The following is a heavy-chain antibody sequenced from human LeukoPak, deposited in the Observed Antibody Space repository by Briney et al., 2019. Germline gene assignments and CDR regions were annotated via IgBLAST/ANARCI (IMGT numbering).Heavy chain of an antibody. CDR3: ARRVATIGHFDY. D-gene: IGHD5-24*01. Sequence: SETLSLTCTVSGGSISTYYWSWIRQPPGKGLERIGYIYSSGGTNYNPSLKSRVTISVDTSKNQFSLKLSSVTAADTAVYYCARRVATIGHFDYWGQGTLVTVSS. V-gene: IGHV4-59*08. CDR1: GGSISTYY. CDR2: IYSSGGT. J-gene: IGHJ4*02.